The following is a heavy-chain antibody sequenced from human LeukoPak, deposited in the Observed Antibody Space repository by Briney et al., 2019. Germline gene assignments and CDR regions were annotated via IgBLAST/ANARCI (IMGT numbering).Heavy chain of an antibody. CDR3: AKGDCTNGVCYNYYYYGMDV. V-gene: IGHV3-23*01. CDR2: ISGSGGST. J-gene: IGHJ6*02. D-gene: IGHD2-8*01. Sequence: PGRSLRLSCAASGFTFSSYAMSWVRQAPGKGLEWVSAISGSGGSTYYADSVKGRFTISRDNSKNTLYLQMNSLRAEDTAVYYCAKGDCTNGVCYNYYYYGMDVWGQGTTVTVSS. CDR1: GFTFSSYA.